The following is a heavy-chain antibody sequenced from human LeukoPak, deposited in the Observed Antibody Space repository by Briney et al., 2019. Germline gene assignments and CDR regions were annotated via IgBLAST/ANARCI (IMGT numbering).Heavy chain of an antibody. CDR1: GYRFITFG. Sequence: ASVKVSCKTSGYRFITFGINWVRQAPGQGLEWMGWINPYNGNTNYAQKLQGRVTMTTDTSTSTAYMELRSLRSDDTAVYYCAREGGVGAGQYYFDYWGQGTLVTVSS. CDR3: AREGGVGAGQYYFDY. CDR2: INPYNGNT. J-gene: IGHJ4*02. D-gene: IGHD1-26*01. V-gene: IGHV1-18*01.